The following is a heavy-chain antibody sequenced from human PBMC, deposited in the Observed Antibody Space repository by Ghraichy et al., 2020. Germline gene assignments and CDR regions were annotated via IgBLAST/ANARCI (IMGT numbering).Heavy chain of an antibody. CDR2: INAGNGNT. D-gene: IGHD1-14*01. Sequence: ASVKVSCKAFGYTFTSYAMHWVRQAPGQRLEWMGWINAGNGNTKYSQKFQGRVTITRDTSASTAYMELSSLRSEDTAVYYCARYAPTINYFDYWGQGTLVTVSS. J-gene: IGHJ4*02. CDR1: GYTFTSYA. CDR3: ARYAPTINYFDY. V-gene: IGHV1-3*01.